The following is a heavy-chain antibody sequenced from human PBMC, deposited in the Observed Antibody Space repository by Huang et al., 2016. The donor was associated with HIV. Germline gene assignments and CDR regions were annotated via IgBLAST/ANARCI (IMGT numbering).Heavy chain of an antibody. J-gene: IGHJ5*02. D-gene: IGHD3-9*01. CDR3: ARDQDPFDWLWIDPHNWFDP. CDR2: INPNSGGT. Sequence: QVQLVQSGAEVKKPGASVKVSCKASGYTFTGYYMHWVRQAPGQGLEWMGWINPNSGGTNYAQKFQGRVTMTRDTSISTAYMELSRLRSDDTAVYYWARDQDPFDWLWIDPHNWFDPWGQGTLVTVSS. V-gene: IGHV1-2*02. CDR1: GYTFTGYY.